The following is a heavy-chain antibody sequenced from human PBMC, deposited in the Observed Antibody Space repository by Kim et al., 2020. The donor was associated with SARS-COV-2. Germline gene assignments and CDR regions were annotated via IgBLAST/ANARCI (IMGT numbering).Heavy chain of an antibody. J-gene: IGHJ5*02. V-gene: IGHV3-7*03. Sequence: GGSLRLSCAASRFTFSGYSMNWVRQAPGKGLEWVADINEDGSKISYVDSVKGRFTISRDNAKKTLYLQMNSLRAEDTAVYYCAPDVDARDSGVSSWGQGT. D-gene: IGHD4-17*01. CDR2: INEDGSKI. CDR1: RFTFSGYS. CDR3: APDVDARDSGVSS.